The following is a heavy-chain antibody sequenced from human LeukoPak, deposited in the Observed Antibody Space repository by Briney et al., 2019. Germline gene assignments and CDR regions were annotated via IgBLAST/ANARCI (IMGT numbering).Heavy chain of an antibody. Sequence: SGPGLVKPSQTLSLTCTVSGGSISSGDYYWSWIRQPPGKGLEWIGYIYYSGSTYYNPSLKSQVTISVDTSKNQFSLKLSSVTAADTAVYYCARAYDSSGNYYYYYGMDVWGQGTTVTVSS. J-gene: IGHJ6*02. CDR3: ARAYDSSGNYYYYYGMDV. V-gene: IGHV4-30-4*01. CDR2: IYYSGST. D-gene: IGHD3-22*01. CDR1: GGSISSGDYY.